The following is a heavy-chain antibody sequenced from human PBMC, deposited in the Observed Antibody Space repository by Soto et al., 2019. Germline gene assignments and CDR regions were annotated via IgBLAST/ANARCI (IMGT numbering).Heavy chain of an antibody. CDR1: GFTFSTYG. D-gene: IGHD3-10*01. Sequence: GGSLRLSCAASGFTFSTYGMHWVRQAPGKGLEWVAVISYDGGNGYYADSVKGRFTLSRDNSKNTLYLQMNSLRAEDTSVYYCAKAIQVGGYYYYGLDVWGQGTTVTVSS. CDR2: ISYDGGNG. J-gene: IGHJ6*02. CDR3: AKAIQVGGYYYYGLDV. V-gene: IGHV3-30*18.